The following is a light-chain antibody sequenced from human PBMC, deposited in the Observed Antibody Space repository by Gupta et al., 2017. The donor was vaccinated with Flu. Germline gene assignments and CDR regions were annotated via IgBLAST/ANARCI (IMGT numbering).Light chain of an antibody. CDR3: QAWDSSTKV. V-gene: IGLV3-1*01. CDR2: QDS. J-gene: IGLJ2*01. CDR1: KLGDKY. Sequence: SYELTQPPSVSVSPGQTASITCSGDKLGDKYACWYQQKPSQSPVLVIYQDSKRPSGIPERFSGSNSGNTATLTISGTQAMDEADYYCQAWDSSTKVFGGGTKLTVL.